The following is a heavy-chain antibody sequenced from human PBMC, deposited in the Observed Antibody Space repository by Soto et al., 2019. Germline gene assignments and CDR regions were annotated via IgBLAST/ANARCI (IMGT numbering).Heavy chain of an antibody. CDR3: ERLPYDFWSGYFQHIDY. CDR1: GYSFSEYV. J-gene: IGHJ4*02. CDR2: IYPGDSDT. Sequence: PGESLKICCKFCGYSFSEYVICFVRQTPGKGLEWMGIIYPGDSDTRYSPSFQGQVTISADRSIRTAYLRWSSLRDSETAMYYCERLPYDFWSGYFQHIDYCGQGTLVTVYS. D-gene: IGHD3-3*01. V-gene: IGHV5-51*01.